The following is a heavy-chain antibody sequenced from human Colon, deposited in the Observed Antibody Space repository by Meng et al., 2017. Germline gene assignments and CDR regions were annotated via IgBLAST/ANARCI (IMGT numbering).Heavy chain of an antibody. CDR1: GDSISSRYF. J-gene: IGHJ4*02. D-gene: IGHD2-15*01. V-gene: IGHV4-38-2*02. Sequence: SETLSLTCTVSGDSISSRYFWGWIRQPPGKGLEWIGSIFHSGSTFYNPSLKSRVTISLDKSKNQFSLKLSSVTAADTAVSYCAAFRSRGLNCDSGTCYPDFFDSWGQGTLVTVSS. CDR3: AAFRSRGLNCDSGTCYPDFFDS. CDR2: IFHSGST.